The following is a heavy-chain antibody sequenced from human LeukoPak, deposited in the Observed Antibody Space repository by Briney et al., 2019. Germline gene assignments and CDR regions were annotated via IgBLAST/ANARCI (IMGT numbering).Heavy chain of an antibody. D-gene: IGHD2-2*01. CDR1: GGSISSGSYY. Sequence: SQTLSLTCTVSGGSISSGSYYWSWIRQPAGKGLEWIGRIYTSGSTNYNPSLESRVTISVDTSKNQFSLKLSSVTAADTAVYYCARVRDIVVVPAVDDAFDIWGQGTMVTVSS. J-gene: IGHJ3*02. V-gene: IGHV4-61*02. CDR2: IYTSGST. CDR3: ARVRDIVVVPAVDDAFDI.